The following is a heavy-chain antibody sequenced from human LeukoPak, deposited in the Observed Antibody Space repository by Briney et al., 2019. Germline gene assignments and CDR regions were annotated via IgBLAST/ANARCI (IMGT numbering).Heavy chain of an antibody. CDR2: ITPYNNNA. Sequence: AASVKVSSKASGYTFTSYGINWVRQAPGQGLEWMGWITPYNNNAKYAQKFQGRVTMTTDTSTDIAYMDLRSLGSDDTAMYYCARDLIYDNTGSARDTNDAFDIWGQGTMLIVSS. J-gene: IGHJ3*02. CDR3: ARDLIYDNTGSARDTNDAFDI. D-gene: IGHD5-18*01. CDR1: GYTFTSYG. V-gene: IGHV1-18*04.